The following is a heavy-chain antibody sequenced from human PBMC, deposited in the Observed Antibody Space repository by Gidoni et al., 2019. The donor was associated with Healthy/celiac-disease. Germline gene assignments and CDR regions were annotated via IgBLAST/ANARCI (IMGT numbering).Heavy chain of an antibody. CDR1: GGSFSGYY. V-gene: IGHV4-34*01. Sequence: QVQLQQWGAGLLKPSEPLSLTCAVHGGSFSGYYWSWIRQPPGKGLEWIGEIKHSGSTNYNPSLKSRVTISVDTSNNQFSLKLSSVTAADTAVYYCARGAGYSYGHFDYWGQGTLVTVSS. J-gene: IGHJ4*02. CDR3: ARGAGYSYGHFDY. CDR2: IKHSGST. D-gene: IGHD5-18*01.